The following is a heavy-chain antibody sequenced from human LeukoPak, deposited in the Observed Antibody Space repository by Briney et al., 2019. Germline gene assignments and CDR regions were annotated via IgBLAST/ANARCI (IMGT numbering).Heavy chain of an antibody. D-gene: IGHD2-2*01. Sequence: PSETLSLTCTVSGGSISSSSYYWGWIRQPPGKGLEWIGSIYYSGSTYYNPSLKSRVTISVDTSKNQFSLKLSSATAADTAVYYCARGFVVVPAAINRLDYWGQGTLVTVSS. CDR1: GGSISSSSYY. V-gene: IGHV4-39*01. CDR3: ARGFVVVPAAINRLDY. CDR2: IYYSGST. J-gene: IGHJ4*02.